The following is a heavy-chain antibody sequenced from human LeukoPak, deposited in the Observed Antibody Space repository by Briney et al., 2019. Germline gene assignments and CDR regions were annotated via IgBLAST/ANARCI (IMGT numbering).Heavy chain of an antibody. CDR3: ARDEVGAPPIDY. CDR1: GFAFSRHW. Sequence: GGSLRLSCEASGFAFSRHWMHWVRQVPGKGLGWVCNINGAGGSTGCADSVKGRFTTSRDNAKNTLYLHMNSLRGEDTAVYYCARDEVGAPPIDYWGQGALVTVSS. D-gene: IGHD1-26*01. CDR2: INGAGGST. J-gene: IGHJ4*02. V-gene: IGHV3-74*01.